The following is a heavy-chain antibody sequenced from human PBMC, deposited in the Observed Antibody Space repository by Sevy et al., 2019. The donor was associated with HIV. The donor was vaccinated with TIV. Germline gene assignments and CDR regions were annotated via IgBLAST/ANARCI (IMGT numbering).Heavy chain of an antibody. CDR1: GYTFTNYY. CDR3: TRARGSSGWDAFHI. Sequence: ASVKVSCKASGYTFTNYYIHWVRQAPGQGLEWMGMINPSGGSTSYAQKFQGRVTMTRDTSTSTLYMEPSSLRFDDTAVYYCTRARGSSGWDAFHIWGQGTMVTVSS. D-gene: IGHD6-19*01. J-gene: IGHJ3*02. CDR2: INPSGGST. V-gene: IGHV1-46*03.